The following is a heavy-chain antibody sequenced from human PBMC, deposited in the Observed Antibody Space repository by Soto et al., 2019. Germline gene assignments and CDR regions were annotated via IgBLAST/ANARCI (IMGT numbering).Heavy chain of an antibody. J-gene: IGHJ4*02. CDR1: RDRIKITVDD. Sequence: HSGSPAIASAASRDRIKITVDDVSLNHQPPGKGLEWIGSIYYSVSTYYNPSLKSRVTISVDTSKNQFSLKLSSVTAADTAVYYCARPLAVDETRTLHYWGQGTLVTVSS. V-gene: IGHV4-39*01. CDR2: IYYSVST. D-gene: IGHD2-21*02. CDR3: ARPLAVDETRTLHY.